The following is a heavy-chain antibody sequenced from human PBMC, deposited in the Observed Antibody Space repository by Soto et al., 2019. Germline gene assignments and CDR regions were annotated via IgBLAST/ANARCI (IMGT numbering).Heavy chain of an antibody. V-gene: IGHV4-39*01. CDR3: ASQKVGAYCSGGSCYEFMDC. Sequence: QLQLQESGPGLVKPSETLSLTCTVSGGSISSSSYYWGWIRQPPGKGLEWIGSIYYGGSTYYNPSLKSLVTIAVDTSKNQFSLTLSSVTAADTAVYYCASQKVGAYCSGGSCYEFMDCWGQGTLVTVSS. D-gene: IGHD2-15*01. CDR1: GGSISSSSYY. CDR2: IYYGGST. J-gene: IGHJ4*02.